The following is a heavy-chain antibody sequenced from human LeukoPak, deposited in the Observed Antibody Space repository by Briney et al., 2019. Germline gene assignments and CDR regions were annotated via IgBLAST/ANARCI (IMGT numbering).Heavy chain of an antibody. CDR3: ANAMRVTPIFFR. CDR1: GFTFSSYA. J-gene: IGHJ4*02. Sequence: GGSLRLSCAASGFTFSSYAMSWVRQAPGKGLEWVSAISGSGGSTYYADSVKGRFTISRDNSKNTLYLQMNSLRAEDTAVYYCANAMRVTPIFFRWGQGTLVTVSS. CDR2: ISGSGGST. V-gene: IGHV3-23*01. D-gene: IGHD4-23*01.